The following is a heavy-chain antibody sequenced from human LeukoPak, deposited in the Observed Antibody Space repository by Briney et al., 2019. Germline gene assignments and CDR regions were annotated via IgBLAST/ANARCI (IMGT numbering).Heavy chain of an antibody. CDR2: IYYSGST. CDR3: ARHGNGAFDI. V-gene: IGHV4-59*08. J-gene: IGHJ3*02. D-gene: IGHD1-1*01. Sequence: SETLSLTCSVSGGSISSYYWSWIRQPPGKGLEWIGFIYYSGSTNYSPSLKSRVTISVDTSKNQFSLKLTSVTAADTAVYYCARHGNGAFDIWGQGTMVTVSS. CDR1: GGSISSYY.